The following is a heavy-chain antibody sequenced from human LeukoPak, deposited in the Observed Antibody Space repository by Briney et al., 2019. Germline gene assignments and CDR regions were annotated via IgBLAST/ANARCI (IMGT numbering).Heavy chain of an antibody. D-gene: IGHD1-26*01. CDR2: IKSKTDGGTT. V-gene: IGHV3-15*01. CDR1: GFTFSNAW. CDR3: TTGPLRGGSYWILGY. Sequence: GGSLRLSCAASGFTFSNAWMSWVRQAPGKGLEWVGRIKSKTDGGTTDYAASVKGRFTISRDDSKNTLYLQMNSLKTEDTAVYYCTTGPLRGGSYWILGYWGQGTLVTVSS. J-gene: IGHJ4*02.